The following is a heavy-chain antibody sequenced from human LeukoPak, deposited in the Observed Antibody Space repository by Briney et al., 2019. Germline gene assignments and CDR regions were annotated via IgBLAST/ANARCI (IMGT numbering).Heavy chain of an antibody. Sequence: GRSLRLSCAASGFTFSSYGMHWVRQAPGKGLEWVAVISYDGSNKYYANSVKGRFTISRDNSKNTLYLQMNSLRAEDTAVYYCARDSYGDYLSWRYYYYGMDVWAKGPRSPSPQ. CDR3: ARDSYGDYLSWRYYYYGMDV. CDR2: ISYDGSNK. J-gene: IGHJ6*04. CDR1: GFTFSSYG. V-gene: IGHV3-30*03. D-gene: IGHD4-17*01.